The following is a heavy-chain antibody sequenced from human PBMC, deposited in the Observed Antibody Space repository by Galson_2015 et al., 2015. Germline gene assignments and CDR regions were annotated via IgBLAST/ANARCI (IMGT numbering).Heavy chain of an antibody. V-gene: IGHV3-11*06. CDR1: GFTFSDYY. J-gene: IGHJ4*02. CDR3: ARGAYIGYCSSTSCYNPLSPFDY. Sequence: SLRLSCAASGFTFSDYYMSWIRQAPGKGLEWVSYISSSSSYTNYADSVKGRFTISRDNSKNSLYLQMNSLRATDTAVYYCARGAYIGYCSSTSCYNPLSPFDYWGQGSLVTVSS. D-gene: IGHD2-2*03. CDR2: ISSSSSYT.